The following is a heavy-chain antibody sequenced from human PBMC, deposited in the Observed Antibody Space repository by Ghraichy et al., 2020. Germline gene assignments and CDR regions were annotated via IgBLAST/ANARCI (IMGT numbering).Heavy chain of an antibody. V-gene: IGHV4-4*02. J-gene: IGHJ6*03. Sequence: SETLSLTCAVSGGSISSTNWWSWVRQPPGKGLEWIGEIYHSGSTNYNPSLKSRVTISVDKSKNQFSLKLSSVTAADTAVYYCAREQRQDIVVVSPAHYYYYMDVWGKGTTVTVSS. CDR2: IYHSGST. CDR3: AREQRQDIVVVSPAHYYYYMDV. D-gene: IGHD2-2*01. CDR1: GGSISSTNW.